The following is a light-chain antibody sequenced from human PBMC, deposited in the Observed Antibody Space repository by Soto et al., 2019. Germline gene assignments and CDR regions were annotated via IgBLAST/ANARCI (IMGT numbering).Light chain of an antibody. CDR1: QSVSSSY. Sequence: EIVLTQSPGTLSLSPGERATLSCRASQSVSSSYLAWYQQKPGQAPRLLIYGASIRATAIPDRFSGSGSGTDFTLTISRLEPEDFAVYYCQQYGSSSITFGQGTRLEIK. V-gene: IGKV3-20*01. J-gene: IGKJ5*01. CDR3: QQYGSSSIT. CDR2: GAS.